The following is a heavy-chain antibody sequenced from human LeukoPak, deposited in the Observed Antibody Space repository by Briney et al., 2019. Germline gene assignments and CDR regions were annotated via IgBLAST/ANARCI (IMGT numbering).Heavy chain of an antibody. V-gene: IGHV4-59*01. J-gene: IGHJ4*02. D-gene: IGHD1-1*01. CDR3: ARGGSTQLELDY. CDR1: GGSISSYY. Sequence: SETLSLTCTVSGGSISSYYWSWIRQPPGKGLEWIGYIYYSGSTNYNPSLKSRVTISVDTSKNQFSLKLSSVTAADTAVHYCARGGSTQLELDYWGQGTLVTVSS. CDR2: IYYSGST.